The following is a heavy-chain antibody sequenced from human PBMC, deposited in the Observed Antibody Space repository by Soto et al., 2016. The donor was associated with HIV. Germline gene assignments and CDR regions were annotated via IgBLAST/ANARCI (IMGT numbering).Heavy chain of an antibody. V-gene: IGHV3-23*01. CDR2: ISGSGGNT. D-gene: IGHD3-16*01. CDR3: AKAARGIQGPYWYFDL. CDR1: GFTFSSYA. Sequence: EVQLLESWGRLGTAVGGPVRLSCAASGFTFSSYAMSWVRQAPGKGLEWVSAISGSGGNTYYADSVKGRFTISRDNSKNTLYLQMNSLRAEDTAVYYCAKAARGIQGPYWYFDLWGRGILVTVSS. J-gene: IGHJ2*01.